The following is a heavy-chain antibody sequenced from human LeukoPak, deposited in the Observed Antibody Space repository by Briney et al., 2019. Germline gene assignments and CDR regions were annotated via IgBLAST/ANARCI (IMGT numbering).Heavy chain of an antibody. J-gene: IGHJ5*02. CDR3: ARDTGLGQLYWFDP. CDR1: GYTFTSYG. Sequence: ASVKVSCKASGYTFTSYGISWVRQAPGQGLEGMGWISAYNGNTNYAQKPQARVTMTTDTSTSTAYMELRSLRSDDTAVYYCARDTGLGQLYWFDPWGQGTLVTVSS. D-gene: IGHD3-16*01. CDR2: ISAYNGNT. V-gene: IGHV1-18*01.